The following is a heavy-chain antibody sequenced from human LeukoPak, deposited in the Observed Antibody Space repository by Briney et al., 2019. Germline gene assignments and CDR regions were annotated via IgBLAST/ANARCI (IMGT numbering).Heavy chain of an antibody. CDR1: GDSVSSNSAA. D-gene: IGHD1-26*01. J-gene: IGHJ6*02. Sequence: SQTLSLTCAISGDSVSSNSAAWNWIRQSPSRGLEWLGRTYYRSKWYNDYAVSVKSRITINPDTSKNQFSLQLNSVTPEDTAVYYCARGRVISGSYPYYYYGMDVWGQGTTVTVSS. V-gene: IGHV6-1*01. CDR2: TYYRSKWYN. CDR3: ARGRVISGSYPYYYYGMDV.